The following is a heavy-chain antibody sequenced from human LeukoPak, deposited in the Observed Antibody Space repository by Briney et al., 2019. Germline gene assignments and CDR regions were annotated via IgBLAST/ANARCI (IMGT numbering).Heavy chain of an antibody. D-gene: IGHD6-19*01. J-gene: IGHJ4*02. CDR3: ARDGLVPGQWLVPFDY. CDR2: INAGNGNT. V-gene: IGHV1-3*01. CDR1: GYTFTSYA. Sequence: GASVKVSCKASGYTFTSYAMHWVRQAPGQRLEWMGWINAGNGNTKYPQKFQGRVTITRDTSASTAYMELSSLRSEDTAVYYCARDGLVPGQWLVPFDYWGQGTLVTVSS.